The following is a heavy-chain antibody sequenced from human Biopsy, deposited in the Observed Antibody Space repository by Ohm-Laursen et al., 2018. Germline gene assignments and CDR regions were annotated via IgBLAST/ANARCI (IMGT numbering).Heavy chain of an antibody. V-gene: IGHV3-21*05. J-gene: IGHJ4*02. D-gene: IGHD3-10*01. CDR2: ISHIGSDI. CDR3: ARNRGSGTYQYIDY. Sequence: SLRLSCSASGFTFNNYGMQWVRQAPGKGLEWISYISHIGSDIYYSDSVKGRFTISRDNAKNSLFLQMSFLRGEDTAIYFCARNRGSGTYQYIDYWGQGTPVTVSS. CDR1: GFTFNNYG.